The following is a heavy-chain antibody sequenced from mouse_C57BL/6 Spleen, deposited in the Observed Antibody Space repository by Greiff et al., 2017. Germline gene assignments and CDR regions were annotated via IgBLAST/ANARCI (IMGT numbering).Heavy chain of an antibody. D-gene: IGHD1-1*01. CDR1: GYTFTSYW. CDR3: ARFSGVAQYYFDY. Sequence: QVQLQQPGAELVKPGASVKLSCQASGYTFTSYWMHWVKQRPGRGLEWIGRIDPNSGGTKYNEKFKSKATLTVDKPSSTAYMQLSSLTSEDSALYYGARFSGVAQYYFDYWGQGTTLTVSS. V-gene: IGHV1-72*01. CDR2: IDPNSGGT. J-gene: IGHJ2*01.